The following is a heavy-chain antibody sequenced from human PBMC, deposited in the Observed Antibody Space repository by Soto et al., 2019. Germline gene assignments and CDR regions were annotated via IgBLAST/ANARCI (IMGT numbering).Heavy chain of an antibody. CDR2: IIPMLGIA. D-gene: IGHD3-22*01. CDR1: GGSFSDYA. V-gene: IGHV1-69*01. CDR3: ARDGDYYDSSGFQRDYHYYGMDV. Sequence: QVQLVQSGAEVKKPGSSVKVSCQASGGSFSDYAISWVRQAPGQGLEWMGGIIPMLGIADTAQKSQGRVIITADEYTRTVYLELRSLRSEDTAVYYCARDGDYYDSSGFQRDYHYYGMDVWGQGTTVTVAS. J-gene: IGHJ6*02.